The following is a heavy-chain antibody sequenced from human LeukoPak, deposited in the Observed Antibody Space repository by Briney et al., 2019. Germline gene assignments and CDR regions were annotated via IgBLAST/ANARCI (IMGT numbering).Heavy chain of an antibody. J-gene: IGHJ4*02. D-gene: IGHD1-20*01. V-gene: IGHV1-8*01. CDR2: MNPNSGNT. CDR1: GYTFISYD. CDR3: ARVGSITGTKGFFGY. Sequence: ASVKVSCKASGYTFISYDINWVRQATGQGLEWMGWMNPNSGNTGYAQKFQGRVTMTRNTSISTAYMELSSLRSEDTAVYYCARVGSITGTKGFFGYWGQGTLVTVSS.